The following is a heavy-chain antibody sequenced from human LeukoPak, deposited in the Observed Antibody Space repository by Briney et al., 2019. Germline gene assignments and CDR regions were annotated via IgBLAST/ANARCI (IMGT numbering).Heavy chain of an antibody. CDR1: GGTFSSYA. CDR3: ARALRSGNPFDY. J-gene: IGHJ4*02. V-gene: IGHV1-69*04. D-gene: IGHD3-3*01. Sequence: GASVKVSCKASGGTFSSYAISWVRQAPGQGLEWMGRIIPILGIANYAQKFPGRVTITADKSTSTAYMELSSLRSEDTAVYYCARALRSGNPFDYWGQGTLVTVSS. CDR2: IIPILGIA.